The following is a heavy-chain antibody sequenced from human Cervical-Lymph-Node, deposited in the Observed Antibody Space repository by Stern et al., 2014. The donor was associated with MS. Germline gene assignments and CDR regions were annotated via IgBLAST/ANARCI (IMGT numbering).Heavy chain of an antibody. D-gene: IGHD3-16*02. J-gene: IGHJ4*02. Sequence: QVQLMQSGAEVKKPGSSVKVSCKASGGTISNYIIGWVRQAPGQGLELMGGIIPMFGIANYAEKFQDRVTITADESTSTAYMDLSSLRSEDTAVYYCARATSDYIWGTYRFLDSWGQGTLVIVSS. V-gene: IGHV1-69*01. CDR3: ARATSDYIWGTYRFLDS. CDR2: IIPMFGIA. CDR1: GGTISNYI.